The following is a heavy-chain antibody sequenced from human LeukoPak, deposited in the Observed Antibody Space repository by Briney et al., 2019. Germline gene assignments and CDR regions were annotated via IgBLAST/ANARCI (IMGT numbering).Heavy chain of an antibody. D-gene: IGHD2-21*02. Sequence: SETLSLTCTVSGGSISSGGYYWSWIRQHPGKGLEWIGYIYYSGSTYYNPSLKSRVTISVDTSKNQFSLKLSSVTAADTVVYYCARGLLFSWFDPWGQGTLVTVSS. J-gene: IGHJ5*02. CDR3: ARGLLFSWFDP. V-gene: IGHV4-31*03. CDR1: GGSISSGGYY. CDR2: IYYSGST.